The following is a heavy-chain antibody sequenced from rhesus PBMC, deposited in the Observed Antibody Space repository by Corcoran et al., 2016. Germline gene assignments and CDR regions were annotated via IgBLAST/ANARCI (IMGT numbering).Heavy chain of an antibody. Sequence: QLQESGPGLVKPSETLSLTCAVSGYSISSGYGWSWIRQPPGKGLEWIGYISYSGSTNYNPSLKSRVTISRDTSKIQFSLKLSSVTAADTAVYYCARALYSGSWGTYYFDYWGQGVLVTVSS. D-gene: IGHD6-25*01. J-gene: IGHJ4*01. CDR1: GYSISSGYG. CDR3: ARALYSGSWGTYYFDY. V-gene: IGHV4-122*02. CDR2: ISYSGST.